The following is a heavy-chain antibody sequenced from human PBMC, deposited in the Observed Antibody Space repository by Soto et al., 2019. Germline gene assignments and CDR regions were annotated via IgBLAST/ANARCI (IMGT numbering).Heavy chain of an antibody. J-gene: IGHJ4*02. D-gene: IGHD3-9*01. CDR1: GFTFSSYG. CDR3: AKDQRLRYFDWLPFDY. CDR2: ISYDGSNK. Sequence: GGSLRLSCAASGFTFSSYGMHWVRQAPGKGLEWVAVISYDGSNKYYADSVKGRFTISRDNSKNTLYLQMNSLRAEDTAVYYCAKDQRLRYFDWLPFDYWGQGTLVTVSS. V-gene: IGHV3-30*18.